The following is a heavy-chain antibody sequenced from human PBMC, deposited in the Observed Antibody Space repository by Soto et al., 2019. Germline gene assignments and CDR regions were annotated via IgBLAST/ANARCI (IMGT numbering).Heavy chain of an antibody. D-gene: IGHD2-15*01. V-gene: IGHV5-10-1*01. J-gene: IGHJ4*02. CDR3: ARLGLDSDY. Sequence: VQLVQSGAEVKKPGESLRTSCKGSGYTFINYWITWVRQMPGKGLECMGRIDPADSYTNYSPSFQGHVTISVDKSISTAYLQWSSLKASDTAMYYCARLGLDSDYWGQGTLVTVSS. CDR2: IDPADSYT. CDR1: GYTFINYW.